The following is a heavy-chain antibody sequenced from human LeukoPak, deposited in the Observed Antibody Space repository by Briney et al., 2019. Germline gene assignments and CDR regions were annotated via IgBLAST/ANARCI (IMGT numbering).Heavy chain of an antibody. CDR3: ARDRQQQLAFDY. J-gene: IGHJ4*02. D-gene: IGHD6-13*01. CDR2: ISAYNGNT. V-gene: IGHV1-18*01. Sequence: ASVKVSCKASGYALTSYGISWVRQAPGQGLEWMGWISAYNGNTNYAQKLQGRVTMTTDTSTSTAYMELRSLRSDDTAVYYCARDRQQQLAFDYWGQGTLVTVSS. CDR1: GYALTSYG.